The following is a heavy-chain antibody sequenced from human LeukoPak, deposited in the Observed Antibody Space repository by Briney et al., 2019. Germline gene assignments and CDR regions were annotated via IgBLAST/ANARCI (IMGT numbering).Heavy chain of an antibody. CDR1: GFTFSIFP. V-gene: IGHV3-23*01. CDR3: AKGSGSGWYGWFAP. J-gene: IGHJ5*02. CDR2: IDASGGAT. Sequence: GGSLRLSCAASGFTFSIFPMSWVRQAPGKGLEWVSSIDASGGATYYADSVKGRFTISRDNSKNTFYLQMNSLRAEDTAVYSCAKGSGSGWYGWFAPWGQGTLVTVSS. D-gene: IGHD6-19*01.